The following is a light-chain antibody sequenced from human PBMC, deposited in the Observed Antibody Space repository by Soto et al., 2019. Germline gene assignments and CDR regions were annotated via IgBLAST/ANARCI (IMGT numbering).Light chain of an antibody. CDR2: GAS. Sequence: DIQMTQSPSSLSASVGDTVTITCRASQDIRNDLGWYQQKPGKAPKLLIYGASSLEGGVPSRFSGSGSGTDFTLTISSVQPEDFATYFCQHTYRTPWTFGQGTKVDIK. J-gene: IGKJ1*01. V-gene: IGKV1-39*01. CDR1: QDIRND. CDR3: QHTYRTPWT.